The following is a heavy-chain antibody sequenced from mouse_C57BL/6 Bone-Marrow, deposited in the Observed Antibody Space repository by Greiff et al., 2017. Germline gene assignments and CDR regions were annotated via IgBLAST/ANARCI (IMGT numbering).Heavy chain of an antibody. CDR2: IYPCDGDT. V-gene: IGHV1-82*01. Sequence: VQLQQSGPELVNPGASVKISCKASCYAFSRSWMYWVKQSPGKGLAWICRIYPCDGDTTYNGKFQGKATLTAVETSSTAYMQLSSLTSEDSAVYFCATHYYGSRDWFAYWGQGTLVTVSA. J-gene: IGHJ3*01. D-gene: IGHD1-1*01. CDR3: ATHYYGSRDWFAY. CDR1: CYAFSRSW.